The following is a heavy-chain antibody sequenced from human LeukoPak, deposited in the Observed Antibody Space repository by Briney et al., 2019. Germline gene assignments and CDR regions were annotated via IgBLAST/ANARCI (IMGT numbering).Heavy chain of an antibody. CDR2: IRYDGSNK. Sequence: GGSLRLSCAASGFTFSSYGMHWVRQAPGKGLEWVAFIRYDGSNKYSADSVKGRFTISRDSSKNTLYLQMNSLRAEDTAVYYCAKGSKEVLFTRDHYMDVWGKGTTVTMSS. V-gene: IGHV3-30*02. CDR1: GFTFSSYG. D-gene: IGHD3-3*01. J-gene: IGHJ6*03. CDR3: AKGSKEVLFTRDHYMDV.